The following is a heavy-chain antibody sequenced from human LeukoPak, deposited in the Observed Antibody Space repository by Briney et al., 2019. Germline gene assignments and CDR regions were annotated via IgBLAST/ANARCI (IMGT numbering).Heavy chain of an antibody. CDR1: GFTFSDYW. Sequence: GGSLRLSCTASGFTFSDYWMHWVRQAPGKGLAWVSRINSDGSSTNYADSVKGRFTISRDNAKNTLYLQMNSLRAEDTAVYYCAREASSSYGYWGRGTLVTVSS. D-gene: IGHD6-6*01. CDR2: INSDGSST. J-gene: IGHJ4*02. CDR3: AREASSSYGY. V-gene: IGHV3-74*01.